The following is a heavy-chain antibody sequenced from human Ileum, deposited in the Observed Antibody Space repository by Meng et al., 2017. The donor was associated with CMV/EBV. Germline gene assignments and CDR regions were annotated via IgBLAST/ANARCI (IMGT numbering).Heavy chain of an antibody. CDR3: ARAGGYDSSGYTYYFDF. CDR1: GFTFEDYG. CDR2: INWSGGRT. D-gene: IGHD3-22*01. V-gene: IGHV3-20*01. Sequence: GGSLRLSCAASGFTFEDYGINWVRQVPGKGLEWVAGINWSGGRTRYADSVEGRFSISRDNAKTSLYLQMNSLRAEDTALYHCARAGGYDSSGYTYYFDFWGQGTLVTVSS. J-gene: IGHJ4*02.